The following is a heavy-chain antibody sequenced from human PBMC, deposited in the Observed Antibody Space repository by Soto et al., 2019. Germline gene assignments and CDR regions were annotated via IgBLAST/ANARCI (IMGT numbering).Heavy chain of an antibody. CDR3: TADSRQIFGGVWLDY. CDR1: GFIFSKAW. V-gene: IGHV3-15*07. J-gene: IGHJ4*02. D-gene: IGHD3-10*01. CDR2: IKSKTGGGTI. Sequence: GGSLRLSCTASGFIFSKAWMNWVRQAPGEGLEWVGRIKSKTGGGTIDYGAPVKDRFTISRDDSKNTLYLQMNSLKMEDTAVYYCTADSRQIFGGVWLDYWGLGTLVTVSS.